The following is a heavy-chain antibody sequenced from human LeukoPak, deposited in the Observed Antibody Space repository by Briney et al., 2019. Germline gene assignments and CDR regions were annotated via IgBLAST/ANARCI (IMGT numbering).Heavy chain of an antibody. D-gene: IGHD3-16*01. J-gene: IGHJ4*02. CDR1: DGSISSSNW. CDR3: AGGRLSLFDY. V-gene: IGHV4-4*02. CDR2: TNYSGRT. Sequence: SETLSLTCGVSDGSISSSNWWNWVRQPPGKGLEWIGETNYSGRTNYNPSLKSRVIISVDKSKNQVSLKLSSVTAADTAVYYCAGGRLSLFDYWGQGSLVTVSS.